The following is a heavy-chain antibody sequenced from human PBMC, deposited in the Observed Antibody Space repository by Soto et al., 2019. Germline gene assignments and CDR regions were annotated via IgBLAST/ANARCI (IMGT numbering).Heavy chain of an antibody. V-gene: IGHV3-23*01. CDR2: ISASGASKT. CDR1: GFVSSSYA. Sequence: EVQVWESGGTLVQPGGSLTLSCATSGFVSSSYAMNWVRQAPGKGLEWVSSISASGASKTYYADSVKGRFTISRDSSRATLFLQMNSLRAEYTGVYYCAKGGTVVRGVTLDYWGQGTLVSVSS. D-gene: IGHD3-10*01. J-gene: IGHJ4*02. CDR3: AKGGTVVRGVTLDY.